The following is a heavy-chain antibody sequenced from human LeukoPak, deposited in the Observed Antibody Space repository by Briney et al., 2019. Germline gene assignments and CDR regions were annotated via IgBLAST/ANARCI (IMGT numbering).Heavy chain of an antibody. D-gene: IGHD6-19*01. Sequence: GGSLRLSCAGSGFTFSSYGMHWVRQAPGKGLEWVAFIRYDGNYKYYADSVKGRFTISRDNSKNTLYLQMNSLRAEDTAVYYCAKDRIAVAGWPDYWGQGTLVTVSS. CDR2: IRYDGNYK. CDR3: AKDRIAVAGWPDY. CDR1: GFTFSSYG. J-gene: IGHJ4*02. V-gene: IGHV3-30*02.